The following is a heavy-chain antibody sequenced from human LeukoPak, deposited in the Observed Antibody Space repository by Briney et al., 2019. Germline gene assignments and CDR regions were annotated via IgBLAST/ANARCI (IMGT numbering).Heavy chain of an antibody. CDR1: GFTLSNYW. V-gene: IGHV3-74*01. Sequence: GGSLRLSCAASGFTLSNYWMHWVRQAPGKGLVWVSRISDHGSITNFADSVKGRFSISRDTAKNTLYLEMNSLRVEDTAVYYCARDLSGYSDYWGQGALVSVSS. CDR2: ISDHGSIT. CDR3: ARDLSGYSDY. D-gene: IGHD2-15*01. J-gene: IGHJ4*02.